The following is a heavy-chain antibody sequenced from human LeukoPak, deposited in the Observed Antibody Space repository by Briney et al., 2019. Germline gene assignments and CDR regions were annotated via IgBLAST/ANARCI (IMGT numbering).Heavy chain of an antibody. CDR1: GGSFSGYH. V-gene: IGHV4-34*01. CDR3: ARGVEWLRLEGGFDY. Sequence: SETLSLTCAVYGGSFSGYHWSWIRQPPGKGLEWIGEINHSGSTNYNPSLKSRVTISVDTSKNQFSLKLSSVTAADTAVYYCARGVEWLRLEGGFDYWGQGTLVTVSS. J-gene: IGHJ4*02. CDR2: INHSGST. D-gene: IGHD5-12*01.